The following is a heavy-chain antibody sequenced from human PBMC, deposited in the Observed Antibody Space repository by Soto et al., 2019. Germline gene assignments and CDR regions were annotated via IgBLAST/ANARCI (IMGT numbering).Heavy chain of an antibody. V-gene: IGHV4-59*01. J-gene: IGHJ4*02. Sequence: SETLSLTFTVSGCSISSYYWSWIRQPPGKGLEWIGYIYYSGSTNYNPSLKSRVTISVDTSKNQFSLKLSTVTAADTAVYYCARDTTYGSGSMDYWGQGTLVTVSS. CDR3: ARDTTYGSGSMDY. D-gene: IGHD3-10*01. CDR1: GCSISSYY. CDR2: IYYSGST.